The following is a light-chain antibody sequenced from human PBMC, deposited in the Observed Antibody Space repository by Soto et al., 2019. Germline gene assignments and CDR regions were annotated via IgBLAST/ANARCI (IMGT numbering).Light chain of an antibody. J-gene: IGLJ1*01. CDR1: NSNIGSNY. Sequence: QSVLTQPPSASGTPGHRVTISCSGSNSNIGSNYVNWYQHLPGTAPKLLIYSDDQRPSGVPARFSGSKSGPSASLAISGLQSEDEADYFCAAWNDNPNGPGYVFGTGTKVTVL. V-gene: IGLV1-44*01. CDR3: AAWNDNPNGPGYV. CDR2: SDD.